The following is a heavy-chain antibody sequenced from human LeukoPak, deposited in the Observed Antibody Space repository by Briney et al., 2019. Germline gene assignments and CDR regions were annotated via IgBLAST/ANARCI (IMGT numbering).Heavy chain of an antibody. Sequence: ASVKVSCKASGYTFTSYAIHWVRQAPGQRLEWMGWISAGNGNTKYSQNFQGRVTFISNTSATTAFMELSSLRSEDAAVYYCARDSGSGSNDYWGQGTLITVSS. J-gene: IGHJ4*02. CDR3: ARDSGSGSNDY. CDR2: ISAGNGNT. CDR1: GYTFTSYA. D-gene: IGHD1-26*01. V-gene: IGHV1-3*01.